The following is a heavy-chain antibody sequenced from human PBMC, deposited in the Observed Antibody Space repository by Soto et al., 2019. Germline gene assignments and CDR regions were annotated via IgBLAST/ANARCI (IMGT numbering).Heavy chain of an antibody. V-gene: IGHV3-21*01. CDR1: GFTFSSYT. J-gene: IGHJ6*02. CDR2: INSIGSYL. CDR3: AGVGITFMRGIIRGDHYGLDV. Sequence: EVRLVESGGGLVKSGGSLRLSCAASGFTFSSYTMNWVRQAPGRGLEWVSNINSIGSYLWYVDSVQGRFTISRDNAKTSLYLHMYSLRAEDTAVYYCAGVGITFMRGIIRGDHYGLDVWGQGTTVTVSS. D-gene: IGHD3-10*01.